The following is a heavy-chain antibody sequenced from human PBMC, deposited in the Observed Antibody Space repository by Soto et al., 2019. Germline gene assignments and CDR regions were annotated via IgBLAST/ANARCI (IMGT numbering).Heavy chain of an antibody. J-gene: IGHJ4*02. CDR2: INPNSGGT. CDR1: GYTFTSYG. V-gene: IGHV1-2*04. D-gene: IGHD1-20*01. Sequence: GASVKVSCKASGYTFTSYGISWVRQAPGQGLEWMGWINPNSGGTNYAQKFQGWVTMTRDTSISTAYMELSRLRSDDTAVYYCARAYITGTKGIRGAYGYWGQGTLVTVSS. CDR3: ARAYITGTKGIRGAYGY.